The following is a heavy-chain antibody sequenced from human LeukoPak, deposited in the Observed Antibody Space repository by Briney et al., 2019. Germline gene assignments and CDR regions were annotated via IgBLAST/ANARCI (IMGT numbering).Heavy chain of an antibody. V-gene: IGHV1-69*04. CDR1: GGTFSSYA. J-gene: IGHJ5*02. CDR3: ARSIVVVPAATISYNWFDP. D-gene: IGHD2-2*01. Sequence: GSSVKVSCKASGGTFSSYAISWVRQAPGQGLEWMGRIIPILGIANYAQKFQGRVTITADKSTSTAYMELSSLRSEDTAVYYCARSIVVVPAATISYNWFDPLGQGTLVTVSS. CDR2: IIPILGIA.